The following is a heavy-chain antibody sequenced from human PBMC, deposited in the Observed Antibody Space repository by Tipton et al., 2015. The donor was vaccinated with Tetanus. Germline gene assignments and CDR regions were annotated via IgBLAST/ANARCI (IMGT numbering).Heavy chain of an antibody. V-gene: IGHV1-18*04. CDR1: GYTFTSYG. Sequence: QLVQSGAEVKKPGASVKVSCKASGYTFTSYGISWVRQAPGQGLEWMGWISAYNGNTNYAQKLQGRVTMTTDTSTSTAYMGLRSLRADAAAVYYGGGEGAVAGVRDFDLWGRGTLVTVSS. CDR3: GGEGAVAGVRDFDL. J-gene: IGHJ2*01. CDR2: ISAYNGNT. D-gene: IGHD6-19*01.